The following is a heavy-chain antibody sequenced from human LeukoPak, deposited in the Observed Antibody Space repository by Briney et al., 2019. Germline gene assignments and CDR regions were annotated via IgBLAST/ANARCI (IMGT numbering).Heavy chain of an antibody. Sequence: PSETLSLTCAVYGGSFSGYYWSWIRQPPGKGLEWIGEINHSGSTNYNPSLKSRVTISVDTSKNQFSLKLSSVTAADTAVYYCARRQRGFIIRKVLRWFDPWGQGTLVTASS. CDR2: INHSGST. CDR3: ARRQRGFIIRKVLRWFDP. CDR1: GGSFSGYY. V-gene: IGHV4-34*01. D-gene: IGHD3-10*01. J-gene: IGHJ5*02.